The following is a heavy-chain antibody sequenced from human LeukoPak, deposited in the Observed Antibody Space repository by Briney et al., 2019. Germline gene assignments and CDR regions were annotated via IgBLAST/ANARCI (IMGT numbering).Heavy chain of an antibody. CDR1: GFTFSSYA. D-gene: IGHD6-19*01. Sequence: GGSLRLSCAASGFTFSSYAMSWVRQAPGKGLEWVSAISSSGGSTYYADSVKGRFTISRDNSKNTLYLQMNSLRAEDTAVYYCAKMVAAGIISYYFDYWGQGTLVTISS. J-gene: IGHJ4*02. CDR3: AKMVAAGIISYYFDY. CDR2: ISSSGGST. V-gene: IGHV3-23*01.